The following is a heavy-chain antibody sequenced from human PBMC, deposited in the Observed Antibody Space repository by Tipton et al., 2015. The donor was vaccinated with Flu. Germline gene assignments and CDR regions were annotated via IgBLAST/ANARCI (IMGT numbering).Heavy chain of an antibody. V-gene: IGHV3-23*01. J-gene: IGHJ2*01. D-gene: IGHD4-17*01. Sequence: SLRLSCAASGFTFSSYAMSWVRQAPGKGLEWVSAISGSGGSTYYADSVKGRFTISRDNSKNTLYLQMNSLRAEDTAVYYCAKMTTVITGYFDLWAVAPWSLSPQ. CDR1: GFTFSSYA. CDR2: ISGSGGST. CDR3: AKMTTVITGYFDL.